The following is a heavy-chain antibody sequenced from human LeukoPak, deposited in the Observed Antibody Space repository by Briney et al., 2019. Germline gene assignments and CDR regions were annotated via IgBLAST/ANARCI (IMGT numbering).Heavy chain of an antibody. CDR1: GFTFSSYG. CDR2: IWYDGSNK. V-gene: IGHV3-33*06. D-gene: IGHD3-3*01. J-gene: IGHJ5*02. Sequence: GGSLRLSCAASGFTFSSYGMHWVRQAPGKGLEWVAVIWYDGSNKYYADSVKGRFTISRDNSKNTLYLQMNSLRAEDTAVYYCAKEKFLEWTTGAWGQGTLVTVSS. CDR3: AKEKFLEWTTGA.